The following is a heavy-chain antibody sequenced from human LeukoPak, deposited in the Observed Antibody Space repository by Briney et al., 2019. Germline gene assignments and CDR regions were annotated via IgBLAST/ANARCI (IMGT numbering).Heavy chain of an antibody. CDR3: ARGLCGGDCYSD. D-gene: IGHD2-21*02. Sequence: GGSLRLSCAASGFTLNNYVMHWVRQAPGKGLVWVSRINSDGTITSYADSVKGRFTISRDNAKNSLYLQMNSLRAEDTAAYYCARGLCGGDCYSDWGQGTLVTVSS. J-gene: IGHJ4*02. CDR2: INSDGTIT. CDR1: GFTLNNYV. V-gene: IGHV3-74*01.